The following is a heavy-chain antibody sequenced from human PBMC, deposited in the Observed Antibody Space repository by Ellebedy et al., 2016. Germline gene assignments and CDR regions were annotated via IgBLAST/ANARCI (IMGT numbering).Heavy chain of an antibody. CDR1: GFTFDDYA. D-gene: IGHD6-13*01. J-gene: IGHJ4*02. CDR3: AKGIAAAGIPPPDY. V-gene: IGHV3-9*01. CDR2: ISWNSGSI. Sequence: GGSLRLSXAASGFTFDDYAMHWVRQAPGKGLEWVSGISWNSGSIGYADSVKGRFTISRDNAKNSLYLQMNSLRAEDTALYYCAKGIAAAGIPPPDYWGQGTLVTVSS.